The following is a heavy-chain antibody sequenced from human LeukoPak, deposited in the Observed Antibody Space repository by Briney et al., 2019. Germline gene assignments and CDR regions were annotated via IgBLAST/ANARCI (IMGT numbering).Heavy chain of an antibody. Sequence: GGSLRLSCAAFGFTFDDYGMSWVRQAPGKGLEWVANIKQDGSEKYYVDSVKGRFTISRDNAKNSLYLQMNSLRAEDTAVYYCARDRGGVTPRFDYWGQGTLVTVSS. V-gene: IGHV3-7*01. D-gene: IGHD3-16*01. CDR1: GFTFDDYG. CDR3: ARDRGGVTPRFDY. CDR2: IKQDGSEK. J-gene: IGHJ4*02.